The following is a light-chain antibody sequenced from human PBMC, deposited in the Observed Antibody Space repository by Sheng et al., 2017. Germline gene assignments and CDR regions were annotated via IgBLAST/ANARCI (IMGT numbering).Light chain of an antibody. J-gene: IGKJ1*01. CDR2: DVS. V-gene: IGKV3-11*01. Sequence: EIVLTQSPVTLSLSPGESVTLSCRASESVDSRLAWYQQKPGHPPSLLIYDVSYRASGVPARFSGSGFATDFTLTISSLEPEDSAIYHCQQRARWPRTFGQGTKVEVK. CDR1: ESVDSR. CDR3: QQRARWPRT.